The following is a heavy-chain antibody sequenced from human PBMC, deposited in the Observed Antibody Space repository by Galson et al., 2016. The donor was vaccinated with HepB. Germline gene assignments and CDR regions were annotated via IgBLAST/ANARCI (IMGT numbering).Heavy chain of an antibody. CDR2: ISSNSGKI. D-gene: IGHD2-15*01. V-gene: IGHV3-9*01. Sequence: SLRLSCAASGFTFDDYVLHWVRQAPGKGLEWVSGISSNSGKITYADSVKGRFSISRDSAKNSLYLQMNSLRAEDTAFYYCVKDITPLGTYYFDSWGQGTLVTVSS. CDR3: VKDITPLGTYYFDS. CDR1: GFTFDDYV. J-gene: IGHJ4*02.